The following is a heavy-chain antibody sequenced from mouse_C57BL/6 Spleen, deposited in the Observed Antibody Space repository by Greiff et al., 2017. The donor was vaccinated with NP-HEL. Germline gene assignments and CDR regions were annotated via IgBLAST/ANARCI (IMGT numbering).Heavy chain of an antibody. CDR2: IWSGGST. CDR1: GFSLTSYG. J-gene: IGHJ1*03. V-gene: IGHV2-2*01. CDR3: ASSSEYYGSSWYFDV. D-gene: IGHD1-1*01. Sequence: VQRVESGPGLVQPSQSLSITCTVSGFSLTSYGVHWVRQSPGKGLEWLGVIWSGGSTDYNAAFISSLSISKDNSKSQVFFKMNSLQADDTAIYYCASSSEYYGSSWYFDVWGTGTTVTVSS.